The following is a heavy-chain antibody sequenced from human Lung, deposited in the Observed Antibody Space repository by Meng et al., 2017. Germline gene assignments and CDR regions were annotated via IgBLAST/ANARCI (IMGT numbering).Heavy chain of an antibody. CDR3: ARFDISSSGRGDY. CDR1: GGSITSSTW. J-gene: IGHJ4*02. D-gene: IGHD1-26*01. Sequence: QVQLQESVPGLVKPSGTLSLTCAGSGGSITSSTWWSWVRQTPGKGLEWFGEIFHSGNTNYNPPLESRVTISVDKSKNQFSLKVYSVTAADTATYYCARFDISSSGRGDYWGQGILVTVSS. V-gene: IGHV4-4*02. CDR2: IFHSGNT.